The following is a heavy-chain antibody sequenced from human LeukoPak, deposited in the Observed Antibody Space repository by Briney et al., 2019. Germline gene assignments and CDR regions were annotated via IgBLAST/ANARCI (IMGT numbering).Heavy chain of an antibody. CDR1: GYTFTGYY. Sequence: ASVKVSCKASGYTFTGYYMHWVRQAPGQGLEWMGWINPNSGDTNYAQRFQGRVTMTRDTSISTAYMELSTLTFDDTALYYCARGLAVPGKAGFDAFDIWGQGTMVTICS. CDR2: INPNSGDT. CDR3: ARGLAVPGKAGFDAFDI. J-gene: IGHJ3*02. D-gene: IGHD6-19*01. V-gene: IGHV1-2*02.